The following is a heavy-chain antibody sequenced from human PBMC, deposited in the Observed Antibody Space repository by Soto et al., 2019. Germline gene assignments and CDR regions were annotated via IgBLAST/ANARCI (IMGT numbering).Heavy chain of an antibody. CDR3: AGTGYCYQDY. J-gene: IGHJ4*02. D-gene: IGHD6-25*01. V-gene: IGHV4-61*01. Sequence: PSETLSLTCTVSGGSVSSGSYYWSWIRQPPGKGLEWIGYIYYSGSTNYNPSLKSRVTISVDTSKNQFSLKLSSVTAADTAVYYGAGTGYCYQDYWGQGTLDPVSS. CDR2: IYYSGST. CDR1: GGSVSSGSYY.